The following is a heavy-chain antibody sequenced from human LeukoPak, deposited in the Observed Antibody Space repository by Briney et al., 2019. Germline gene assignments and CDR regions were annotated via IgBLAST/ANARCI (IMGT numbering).Heavy chain of an antibody. V-gene: IGHV3-74*01. D-gene: IGHD4-17*01. CDR1: GFTFSSYW. CDR3: ARGKNGDSLFDY. Sequence: GGSLRLSCAASGFTFSSYWMHWVRQAPGKGLVWVSGINSDGSDTDYADSVKGRFTISRDNDKSTLSLQMNSLRAEDTAVYYCARGKNGDSLFDYWGQGTLVVVSS. CDR2: INSDGSDT. J-gene: IGHJ4*02.